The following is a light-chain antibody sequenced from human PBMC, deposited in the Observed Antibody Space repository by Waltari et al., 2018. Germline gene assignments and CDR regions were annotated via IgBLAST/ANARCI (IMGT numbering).Light chain of an antibody. CDR3: QQYNNWPPYT. Sequence: EVVMTQSPATLSVSPGERATLSCRASQIVTSNLAWYQQRPGQAPRPLIYDASTRATGIPARFSGSGSGTDFTLTISSMQSEDFAVYYCQQYNNWPPYTFGQGTTLEIK. CDR2: DAS. J-gene: IGKJ2*01. CDR1: QIVTSN. V-gene: IGKV3-15*01.